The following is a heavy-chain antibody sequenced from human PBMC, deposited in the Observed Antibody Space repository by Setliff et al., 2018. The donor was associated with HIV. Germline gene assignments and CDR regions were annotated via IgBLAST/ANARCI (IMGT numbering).Heavy chain of an antibody. CDR1: GDSISSSSYY. D-gene: IGHD5-18*01. CDR2: IYYSGST. Sequence: KPSETLSLTCTVSGDSISSSSYYWGWIRQPPGKGLEWIGSIYYSGSTYYNPSLKSRITISLDTSKNQFSLRMRSATAADTAVYYCARVFVDTAVLRVLEYYFDSWGRGTLVTVSS. J-gene: IGHJ4*02. CDR3: ARVFVDTAVLRVLEYYFDS. V-gene: IGHV4-39*07.